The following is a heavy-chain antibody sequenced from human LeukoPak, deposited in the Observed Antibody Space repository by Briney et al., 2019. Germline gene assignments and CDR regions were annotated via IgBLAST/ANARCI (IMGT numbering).Heavy chain of an antibody. J-gene: IGHJ4*02. CDR3: ARDRGPDCSGGSCWDY. D-gene: IGHD2-15*01. CDR1: GGSISRYS. V-gene: IGHV4-59*01. Sequence: SETLSLTCTVSGGSISRYSWSWIRQPPGKGLEWIGYISYSGTTNYNPSLKSRVTISVDTSKNQFSLKLSSVTAADTAVYYCARDRGPDCSGGSCWDYWGQGTQVTVSA. CDR2: ISYSGTT.